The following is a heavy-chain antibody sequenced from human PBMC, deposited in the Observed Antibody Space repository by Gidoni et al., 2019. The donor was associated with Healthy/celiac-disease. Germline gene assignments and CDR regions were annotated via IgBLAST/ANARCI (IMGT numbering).Heavy chain of an antibody. CDR1: GGSFSGYY. CDR2: INHSGST. CDR3: ARGAHTSDY. D-gene: IGHD2-2*02. V-gene: IGHV4-34*01. Sequence: QVQLQQWGAGLLKPSETLSLTCAVYGGSFSGYYWSWIRQPPGEGLEWIGEINHSGSTNYNPSLKSRVTISVDTAKNQFSLKLSSVTAADTAVYYCARGAHTSDYWGQGTLVTVSS. J-gene: IGHJ4*02.